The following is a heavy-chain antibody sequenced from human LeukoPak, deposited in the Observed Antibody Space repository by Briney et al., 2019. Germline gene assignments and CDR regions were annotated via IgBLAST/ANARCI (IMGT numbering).Heavy chain of an antibody. V-gene: IGHV3-72*01. CDR2: SRNRAKSYTT. CDR3: SRDATGDH. J-gene: IGHJ4*02. Sequence: PGGSLRVSCAVPGVTFIVHYMDWGRQAPGKGLEWVGRSRNRAKSYTTDYAASVKGRLTIARDDSKSTMYLQMNSLETEDTAVYYCSRDATGDHWGQGTLVSVSS. CDR1: GVTFIVHY.